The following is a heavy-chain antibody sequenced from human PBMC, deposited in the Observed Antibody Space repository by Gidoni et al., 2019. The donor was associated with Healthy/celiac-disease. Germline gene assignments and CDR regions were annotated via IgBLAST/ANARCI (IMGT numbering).Heavy chain of an antibody. V-gene: IGHV1-3*01. CDR3: ARDPYSSSWYSNYYGMDV. D-gene: IGHD6-13*01. CDR1: GYTFTRYA. Sequence: QVLLVQSGAEVKKPGASVKVSCQASGYTFTRYAMHWVRQAPGQRLEWMGWINAGNGNTKYSQKFQGRVTITRDTSASTAYMELSSLRSEDTAVYYCARDPYSSSWYSNYYGMDVWGQGTTVTVSS. CDR2: INAGNGNT. J-gene: IGHJ6*02.